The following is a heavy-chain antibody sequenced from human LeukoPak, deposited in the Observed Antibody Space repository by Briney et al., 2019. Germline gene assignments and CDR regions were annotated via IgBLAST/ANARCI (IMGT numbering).Heavy chain of an antibody. J-gene: IGHJ6*03. V-gene: IGHV4-59*01. D-gene: IGHD3-10*01. CDR1: GGSISSYY. Sequence: SETLSLTCTVSGGSISSYYWSWIRQPPGKGLEWIGYIYYSGSTNYNPSLKSRVTISVDTSKNQFSLKLSSVTAADTAVYYCARATVGEVRGVTGGFYYYYYYMDVWGKGTTVTISS. CDR3: ARATVGEVRGVTGGFYYYYYYMDV. CDR2: IYYSGST.